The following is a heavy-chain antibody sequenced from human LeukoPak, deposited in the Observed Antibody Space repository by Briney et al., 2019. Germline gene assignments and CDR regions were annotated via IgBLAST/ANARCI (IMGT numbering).Heavy chain of an antibody. J-gene: IGHJ4*02. Sequence: PGGSLRLSCAASGFTFNSYSMNWVRQAPGKGLEWVSSISSSSSYIYYADSVKGRFTISRDNAKNSLYLQMNSLRAEDTAVYYCARDGSSIAAHPAYWGQGTLVTVSS. D-gene: IGHD6-6*01. CDR2: ISSSSSYI. CDR1: GFTFNSYS. V-gene: IGHV3-21*01. CDR3: ARDGSSIAAHPAY.